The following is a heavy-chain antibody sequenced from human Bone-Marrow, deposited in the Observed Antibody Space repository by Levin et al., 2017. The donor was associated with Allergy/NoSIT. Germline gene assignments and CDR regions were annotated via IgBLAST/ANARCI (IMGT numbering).Heavy chain of an antibody. CDR3: TREDGSTIDY. V-gene: IGHV4-31*03. CDR2: IYHSGNT. J-gene: IGHJ4*02. D-gene: IGHD5-24*01. Sequence: RSSETLSLTCTVSGGSISSGGNYWSWIRQQPGKGLEWIVYIYHSGNTYYNPSLKSRVMISVDTTKNQFSLKVSSVTAADTSVYYCTREDGSTIDYWGQGILVTVSS. CDR1: GGSISSGGNY.